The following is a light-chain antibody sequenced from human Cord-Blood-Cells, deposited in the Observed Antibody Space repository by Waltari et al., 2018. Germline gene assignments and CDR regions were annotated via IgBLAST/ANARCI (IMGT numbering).Light chain of an antibody. Sequence: EIVMTQSPATLSVSPGERATLSCRASQSVSSNLAWDQQKPGQAHRLLIYGASTRATGIPARFSGSGSGTEFTLTISSLQSEDFAVYYCQQYNNWPPSYSFGQGTKLEIK. CDR3: QQYNNWPPSYS. J-gene: IGKJ2*03. V-gene: IGKV3-15*01. CDR1: QSVSSN. CDR2: GAS.